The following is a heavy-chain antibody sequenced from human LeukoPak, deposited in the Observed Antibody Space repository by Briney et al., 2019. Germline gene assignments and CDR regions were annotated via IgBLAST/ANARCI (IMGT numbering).Heavy chain of an antibody. CDR3: ACYAYYYYGMDV. D-gene: IGHD3-16*01. J-gene: IGHJ6*02. Sequence: ASVKVSCKDSGYTFTGYYMHWVRQAPGQGLEWMGRINPNSGGTNYAQKFQGRVTMTRDTSISTAYMELSRLRSDDTAVYYCACYAYYYYGMDVWGQGTTVTVSS. V-gene: IGHV1-2*06. CDR1: GYTFTGYY. CDR2: INPNSGGT.